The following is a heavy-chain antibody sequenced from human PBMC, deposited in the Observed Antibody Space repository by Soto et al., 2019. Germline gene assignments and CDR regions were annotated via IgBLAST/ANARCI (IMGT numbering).Heavy chain of an antibody. CDR1: GFTFSSYA. J-gene: IGHJ4*02. CDR2: ISGSGGST. Sequence: EVQLLESGGGLVQPGGSLRLSCAASGFTFSSYAMSWVRQAPGKGLEGVSVISGSGGSTYYADSVKGGFTISRDNSKNXLXXXXXSLXXEXTXVYYCAKRGSGSQFDYWGQGTLVTVSS. CDR3: AKRGSGSQFDY. V-gene: IGHV3-23*01. D-gene: IGHD1-26*01.